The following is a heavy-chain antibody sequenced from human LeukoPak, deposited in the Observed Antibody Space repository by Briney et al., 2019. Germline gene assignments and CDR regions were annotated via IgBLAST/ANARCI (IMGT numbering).Heavy chain of an antibody. Sequence: GGSLTLSCVVSGLTFNMYTMTWVRQAPGKGLEWVSSIYSNGQAYYGDSLKGRFTSSRDNALDSLYLQMDSLTDADTAVYYCASIRKYYARNWGKGTAVIVSS. J-gene: IGHJ6*03. CDR3: ASIRKYYARN. D-gene: IGHD3-16*01. CDR1: GLTFNMYT. CDR2: IYSNGQA. V-gene: IGHV3-21*01.